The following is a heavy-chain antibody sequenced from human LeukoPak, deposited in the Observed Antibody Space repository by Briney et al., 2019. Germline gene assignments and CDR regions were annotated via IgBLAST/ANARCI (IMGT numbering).Heavy chain of an antibody. CDR1: GASISSYY. CDR2: IYYSGST. J-gene: IGHJ4*02. CDR3: ARRYYDYVWGSYYFDY. D-gene: IGHD3-16*01. V-gene: IGHV4-59*12. Sequence: SETLSLTCTVSGASISSYYWSWIRQPPGKGLEWIGYIYYSGSTNYNPSLKSRVTISVDTSKNQFSLKLSSVTAADTAVYYCARRYYDYVWGSYYFDYWGQGTLVTVSS.